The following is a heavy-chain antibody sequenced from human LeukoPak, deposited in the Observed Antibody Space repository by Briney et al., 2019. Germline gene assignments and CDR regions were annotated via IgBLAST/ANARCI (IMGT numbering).Heavy chain of an antibody. CDR3: ARVNDYVWGSYRQIPTYDY. Sequence: PSETLSLPCTVSGGSISSYYWSWIRQPPGKGLEWIGYIYYSGSTNYNPSLKSRVTISADTSKNQFSLKLSSVTAADTAVYYCARVNDYVWGSYRQIPTYDYWGQGTLVTVSS. V-gene: IGHV4-59*01. CDR2: IYYSGST. J-gene: IGHJ4*02. CDR1: GGSISSYY. D-gene: IGHD3-16*02.